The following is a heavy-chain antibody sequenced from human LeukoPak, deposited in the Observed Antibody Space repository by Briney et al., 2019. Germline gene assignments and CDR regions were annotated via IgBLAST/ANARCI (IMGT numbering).Heavy chain of an antibody. CDR2: IWYDGSKK. J-gene: IGHJ4*02. CDR1: GFTFSTYG. Sequence: GGSLRLSCAASGFTFSTYGMHWVRQAPCKGLEWVAVIWYDGSKKYYADSVKGRFTISRDNSKNTLYLQMNSLRVEDTAVYYCAKDRGRYYYDSSGCDYWGQGTLVIVSS. V-gene: IGHV3-30*02. CDR3: AKDRGRYYYDSSGCDY. D-gene: IGHD3-22*01.